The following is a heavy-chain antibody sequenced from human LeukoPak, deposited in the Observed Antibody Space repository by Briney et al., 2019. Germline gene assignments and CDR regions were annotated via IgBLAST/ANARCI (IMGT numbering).Heavy chain of an antibody. CDR3: ARHRGYSSGWFVQGGGPDRYYYYMDV. Sequence: SETLSLTCTVSGGSISSSSYYWGWIRQPPGKGLEWIGSIYYSGSTYYNPSLKSRVTISVDTSKNQFSLKLSSVTAADTAVYYCARHRGYSSGWFVQGGGPDRYYYYMDVWGKGTTVTISS. J-gene: IGHJ6*03. D-gene: IGHD6-19*01. V-gene: IGHV4-39*01. CDR2: IYYSGST. CDR1: GGSISSSSYY.